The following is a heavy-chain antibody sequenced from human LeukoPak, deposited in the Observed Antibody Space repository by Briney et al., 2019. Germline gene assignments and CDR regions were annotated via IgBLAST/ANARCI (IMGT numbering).Heavy chain of an antibody. V-gene: IGHV1-69*04. D-gene: IGHD3-3*01. CDR3: ARVEVLWSGPNEYYYYYGMDV. J-gene: IGHJ6*02. CDR2: IIPILGIA. CDR1: GYTFTSYA. Sequence: GASVKVSCKASGYTFTSYAISWVRQAPGQGLEWMGRIIPILGIANYAQKFQGRVTITADKSTSTAYMELSSLRSEDTAVYYCARVEVLWSGPNEYYYYYGMDVWGQGTTVTVSS.